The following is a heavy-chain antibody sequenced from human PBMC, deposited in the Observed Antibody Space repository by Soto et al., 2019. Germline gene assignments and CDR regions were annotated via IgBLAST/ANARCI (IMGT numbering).Heavy chain of an antibody. CDR1: GFTFSSYS. V-gene: IGHV3-48*01. CDR3: AREGKDYSGYDETIDY. J-gene: IGHJ4*02. D-gene: IGHD5-12*01. CDR2: ISSSSSSTI. Sequence: GGSLILSCAASGFTFSSYSMNWVRQAPGKGLEWVSYISSSSSSTIYYADSVKGRFTISRDNAKNSLYLQMNSLRAEDTAVYYCAREGKDYSGYDETIDYWGQGTLVTVSS.